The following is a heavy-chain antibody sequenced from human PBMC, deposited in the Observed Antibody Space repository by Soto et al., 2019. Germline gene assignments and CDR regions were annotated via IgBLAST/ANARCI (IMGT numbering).Heavy chain of an antibody. D-gene: IGHD2-21*02. CDR2: ICGSGGST. V-gene: IGHV3-23*01. CDR3: FAYCGGDCYSRYYGMDV. J-gene: IGHJ6*02. Sequence: VQLLESGGGLVQPGGSLRLSCAASGFTFSSYAMSWVRQAPGKGLEWVSAICGSGGSTYYADSVKGRFTIYRDNSKNTLYLQMNSLRAEDTAVYYCFAYCGGDCYSRYYGMDVWGQGTTVTVSS. CDR1: GFTFSSYA.